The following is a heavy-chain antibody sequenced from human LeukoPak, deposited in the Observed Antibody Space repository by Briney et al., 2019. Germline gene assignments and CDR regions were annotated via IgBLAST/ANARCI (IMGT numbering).Heavy chain of an antibody. CDR3: ARDSAASGSYFPNY. Sequence: GGSLRLSCAASGFTFSSYGMHWVRQAPGKGLEWVAVIWYDGSNKYYADSVKGRFTISRDNSKNTLYLQMNSLRAEDTAVYYCARDSAASGSYFPNYWGQGTLVTVSS. V-gene: IGHV3-33*01. J-gene: IGHJ4*02. D-gene: IGHD1-26*01. CDR1: GFTFSSYG. CDR2: IWYDGSNK.